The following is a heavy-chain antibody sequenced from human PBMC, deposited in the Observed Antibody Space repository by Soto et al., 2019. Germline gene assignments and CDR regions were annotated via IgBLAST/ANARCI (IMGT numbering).Heavy chain of an antibody. Sequence: SETLPLTCTVSGGPISNCVSYLSWVRQPPGKGLEWIGYIYYSGSTNYNPSLKSRVTISVDTSKNQFSLKLSSVTAADTAVYYCARAPRGNYGYPSYFDYWGQGTLVTVSS. V-gene: IGHV4-61*08. CDR1: GGPISNCVSY. CDR2: IYYSGST. J-gene: IGHJ4*02. CDR3: ARAPRGNYGYPSYFDY. D-gene: IGHD3-10*01.